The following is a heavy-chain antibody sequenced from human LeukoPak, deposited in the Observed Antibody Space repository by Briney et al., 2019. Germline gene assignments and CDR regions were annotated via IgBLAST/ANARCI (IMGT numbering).Heavy chain of an antibody. D-gene: IGHD6-13*01. Sequence: PGGSLRLSCAASGFTFSNYWMTWVRQAPGKGLEWVANMKQDGSQKSYVDSVKGRFTISRDNTKNSLYLQMDSLRPEDTAVYYCARDIDVVVSWHHDAYDVWGQGTMVTVSS. V-gene: IGHV3-7*01. J-gene: IGHJ3*01. CDR3: ARDIDVVVSWHHDAYDV. CDR1: GFTFSNYW. CDR2: MKQDGSQK.